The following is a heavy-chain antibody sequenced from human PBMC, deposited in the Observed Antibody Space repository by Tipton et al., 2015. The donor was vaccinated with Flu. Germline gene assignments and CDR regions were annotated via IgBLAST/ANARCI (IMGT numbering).Heavy chain of an antibody. V-gene: IGHV4-31*02. Sequence: LRLSCTVSGGSISSGGYYWSWIRQHPGKGLEWIGYIYYSGSTYYNPSLKSRVTISVDTSKNQFSLKLSSVTAADTAVYYCASTDYGDYVVLPFDYWGQGPLVPVSS. D-gene: IGHD4-17*01. J-gene: IGHJ4*02. CDR2: IYYSGST. CDR3: ASTDYGDYVVLPFDY. CDR1: GGSISSGGYY.